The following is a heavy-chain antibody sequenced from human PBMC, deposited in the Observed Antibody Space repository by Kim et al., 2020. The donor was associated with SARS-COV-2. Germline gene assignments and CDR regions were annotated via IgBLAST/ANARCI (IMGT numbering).Heavy chain of an antibody. J-gene: IGHJ6*02. Sequence: GGSLRLSCAASGFTFSSYGMHWVRQAPGKGLEWVAVISYDGSNKYYADSVKSRFTISRDNSKNTLYLQMNSLRAEDTAVYYCAKGGFPIGAGMDVWGQGT. V-gene: IGHV3-30*18. D-gene: IGHD3-10*01. CDR1: GFTFSSYG. CDR2: ISYDGSNK. CDR3: AKGGFPIGAGMDV.